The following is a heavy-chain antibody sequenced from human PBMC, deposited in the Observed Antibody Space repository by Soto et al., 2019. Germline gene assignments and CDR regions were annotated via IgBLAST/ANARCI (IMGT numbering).Heavy chain of an antibody. CDR1: GYTFTNYW. D-gene: IGHD4-17*01. Sequence: REALKISCKGSGYTFTNYWIVWVRQIPGKGLEWMGIIYPGDSDTRYSPSSQGQVTISADRSISTAYLQWSSLKASDTGMYYCARYPTLTDYFFHGMDVWGQGTTVTVSS. V-gene: IGHV5-51*01. J-gene: IGHJ6*02. CDR2: IYPGDSDT. CDR3: ARYPTLTDYFFHGMDV.